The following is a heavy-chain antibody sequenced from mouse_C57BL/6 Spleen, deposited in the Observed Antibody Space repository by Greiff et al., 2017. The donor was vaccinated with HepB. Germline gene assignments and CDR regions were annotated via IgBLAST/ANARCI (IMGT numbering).Heavy chain of an antibody. Sequence: VQLQQSGAELVRPGASVKLSCTASGFNIKDDYMHWVKQRPEQGLEWIGWIDPENGDTEYASKFQGKATITADTSSNTAYLQLSSLTSEDTAVYYCTKGQLRLHYAMDYWGQGTSVTVSS. V-gene: IGHV14-4*01. CDR3: TKGQLRLHYAMDY. J-gene: IGHJ4*01. D-gene: IGHD3-2*02. CDR1: GFNIKDDY. CDR2: IDPENGDT.